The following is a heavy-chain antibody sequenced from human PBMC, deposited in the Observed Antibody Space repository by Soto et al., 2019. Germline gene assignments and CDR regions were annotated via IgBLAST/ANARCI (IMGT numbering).Heavy chain of an antibody. CDR1: GFPFSDYW. CDR3: ARYPVGFDF. Sequence: EVQLVESGGGLVQPGGSLRLSCAASGFPFSDYWMSWVRQAPGKGLEWVANIKPDGSEEFYMDSVKGRFTNARDTPRNSLYLLMTSLRAEDTTVYYCARYPVGFDFWGQGSVVTVSS. CDR2: IKPDGSEE. D-gene: IGHD3-16*01. J-gene: IGHJ4*02. V-gene: IGHV3-7*01.